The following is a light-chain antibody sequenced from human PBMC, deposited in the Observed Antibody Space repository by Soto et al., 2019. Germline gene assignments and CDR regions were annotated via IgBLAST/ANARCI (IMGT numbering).Light chain of an antibody. V-gene: IGKV3-20*01. CDR3: QQYGGSPLT. J-gene: IGKJ1*01. CDR2: GAS. Sequence: DIVLTQSPGTLSLSPGERATLSCRASQSVSSAYVAWYQQKPGQAPRLLIYGASYRATGIPDRFSGSGSGTDFTLTISRLEPEDFAVYYCQQYGGSPLTFGQGTKVDIK. CDR1: QSVSSAY.